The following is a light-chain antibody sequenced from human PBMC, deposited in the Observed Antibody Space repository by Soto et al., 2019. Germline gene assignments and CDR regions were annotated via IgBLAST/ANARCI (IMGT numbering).Light chain of an antibody. J-gene: IGKJ1*01. V-gene: IGKV1-5*01. CDR3: QQYNTFWT. CDR1: QSISSW. Sequence: DIQMTQSPSTLSASVGDRVTITCRASQSISSWLAWYQQKPGKAPKLLIYDVSSLESGVPSRFSGSGSGTEFTLTISSLQPDDFATYYCQQYNTFWTFGQGTKVHIK. CDR2: DVS.